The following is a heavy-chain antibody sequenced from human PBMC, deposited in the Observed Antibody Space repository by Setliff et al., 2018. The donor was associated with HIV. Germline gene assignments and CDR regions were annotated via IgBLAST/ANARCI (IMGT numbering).Heavy chain of an antibody. D-gene: IGHD1-1*01. V-gene: IGHV4-31*11. CDR3: ARESELRRIDS. Sequence: PSETLSLTCAVYGGSFSGYHWSWIRQHPGKGLEWIGYIYYSGSTYYNPSLKSRVTISGDTSKNQFSLKLSSVTAADTAVYYCARESELRRIDSWGQGTLVTVSS. CDR2: IYYSGST. CDR1: GGSFSGYH. J-gene: IGHJ4*02.